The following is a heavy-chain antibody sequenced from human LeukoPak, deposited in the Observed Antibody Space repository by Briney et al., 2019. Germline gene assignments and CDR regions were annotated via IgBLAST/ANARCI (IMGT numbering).Heavy chain of an antibody. Sequence: ASVKVSCKASGYTFTSYDISWVRQAPGQGLEWMGWISAYNGNTNYAQKLQGRVTMTTDTSTSTAYMELRSLRSDDTAVYYCARESSSSSSWYFDYWGQGTLVTVSS. CDR1: GYTFTSYD. V-gene: IGHV1-18*01. D-gene: IGHD6-6*01. CDR3: ARESSSSSSWYFDY. J-gene: IGHJ4*02. CDR2: ISAYNGNT.